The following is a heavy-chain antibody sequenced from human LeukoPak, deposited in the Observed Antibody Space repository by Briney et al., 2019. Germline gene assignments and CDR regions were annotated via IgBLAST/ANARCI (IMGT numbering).Heavy chain of an antibody. CDR1: GYTFTGYY. V-gene: IGHV1-2*02. J-gene: IGHJ4*02. Sequence: ASVKVSCKASGYTFTGYYMHWVRQAPGQGLEWMGWINPNSGGTNYAQKFQGRVTMTRDTSISTAYMELSSLRSEDTAVYYCARGGWTLRYFDWFDYWGQGTLVTVSS. CDR2: INPNSGGT. CDR3: ARGGWTLRYFDWFDY. D-gene: IGHD3-9*01.